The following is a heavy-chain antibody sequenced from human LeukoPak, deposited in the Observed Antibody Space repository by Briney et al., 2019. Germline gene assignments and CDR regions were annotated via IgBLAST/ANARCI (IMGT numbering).Heavy chain of an antibody. V-gene: IGHV1-18*01. Sequence: ASVKVSCKASGYTFTSYGISWVRQAPGQGLEWMGWISAYNGNTNYAQKLQGRVTMTTDTFTSTAYMELRSQRSDDTAVYYCARAGYYDFWSGGRYYYYGMDVWGQGATVTVSS. D-gene: IGHD3-3*01. CDR3: ARAGYYDFWSGGRYYYYGMDV. J-gene: IGHJ6*02. CDR2: ISAYNGNT. CDR1: GYTFTSYG.